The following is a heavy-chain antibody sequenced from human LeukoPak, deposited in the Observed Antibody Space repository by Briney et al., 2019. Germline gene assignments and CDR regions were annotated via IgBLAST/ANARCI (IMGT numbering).Heavy chain of an antibody. D-gene: IGHD1-14*01. V-gene: IGHV3-21*01. CDR2: IGPTGTDR. Sequence: GGSLRLSCAASGFTFSSCGFNWVRQAPGKGLEWVSSIGPTGTDRYYADSVTGRFTISRDNAKESMYLQMDSLRDEDTAVYYCATETIGRHYDYWGQGTLLTVSS. CDR3: ATETIGRHYDY. J-gene: IGHJ4*02. CDR1: GFTFSSCG.